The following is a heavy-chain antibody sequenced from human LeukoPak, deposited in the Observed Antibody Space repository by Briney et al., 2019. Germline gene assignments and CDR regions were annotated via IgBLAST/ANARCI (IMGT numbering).Heavy chain of an antibody. D-gene: IGHD3-10*01. Sequence: PGGSLRLSCAASGFTFSSYSMNWVRQAPGKGLEWVSFISSSSSYIYYADSVKGRFTISRDNAKNSLYLQMNSLRAEDTAVYYCARDLYGSGSYYNYYWGQGTLVTVSS. V-gene: IGHV3-21*01. CDR3: ARDLYGSGSYYNYY. J-gene: IGHJ4*02. CDR1: GFTFSSYS. CDR2: ISSSSSYI.